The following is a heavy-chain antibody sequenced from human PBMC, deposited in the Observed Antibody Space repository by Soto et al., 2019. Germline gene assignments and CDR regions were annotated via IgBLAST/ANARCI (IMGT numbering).Heavy chain of an antibody. D-gene: IGHD1-26*01. J-gene: IGHJ4*02. CDR3: VTVNLVGAAYYFDY. Sequence: SETLSLTCTVSGGSIRNGDYYWGWIRQPPGKGLEWIGYVYYSGTTYSHPSLNSRVSISVDTSENQFSLRLTSVTAADTAVYYCVTVNLVGAAYYFDYWGPGTLVTAPQ. V-gene: IGHV4-30-4*01. CDR1: GGSIRNGDYY. CDR2: VYYSGTT.